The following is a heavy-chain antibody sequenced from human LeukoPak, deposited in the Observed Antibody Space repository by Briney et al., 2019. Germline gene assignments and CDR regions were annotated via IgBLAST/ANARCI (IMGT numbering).Heavy chain of an antibody. CDR2: SGSGSSGNT. CDR1: GFTFSNYD. D-gene: IGHD6-6*01. V-gene: IGHV3-23*01. J-gene: IGHJ4*02. CDR3: AKGGEYSSSSFDY. Sequence: GGSLRLSCAASGFTFSNYDMSWVRQAPGKGLAWVSTSGSGSSGNTYYADSVKGRFTISRDNSKNTLYLQMNSLRAEDTAVYYCAKGGEYSSSSFDYWGQGTLVTVSS.